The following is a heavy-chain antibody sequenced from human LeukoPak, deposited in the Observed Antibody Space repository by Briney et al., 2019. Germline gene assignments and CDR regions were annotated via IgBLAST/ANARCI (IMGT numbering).Heavy chain of an antibody. CDR1: GYTFTSYG. Sequence: ASVKVSCKASGYTFTSYGIGWVRQAPGQGLEWMGWISAYNGNTNYAQKLQGRVTMTTDTSTSTAYMELRSLRSDDTAVYYCARDSRIAAAHDAFDIWGQGTMVTVSS. J-gene: IGHJ3*02. V-gene: IGHV1-18*01. D-gene: IGHD6-13*01. CDR3: ARDSRIAAAHDAFDI. CDR2: ISAYNGNT.